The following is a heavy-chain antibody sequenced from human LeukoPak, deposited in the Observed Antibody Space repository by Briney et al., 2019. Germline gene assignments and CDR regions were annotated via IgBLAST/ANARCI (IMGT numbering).Heavy chain of an antibody. D-gene: IGHD2-2*01. CDR2: ISGSSGST. CDR3: AKVPIPIVVVPAAIVYGMDV. J-gene: IGHJ6*02. Sequence: GGSLRLSCAASGFTFSSYAMSWVRQAPGKGLEWVSAISGSSGSTYYADSVKGRFTISRDNSTNTLYLQMNSLRAEDTAVYYCAKVPIPIVVVPAAIVYGMDVWGQGTTVTVSS. CDR1: GFTFSSYA. V-gene: IGHV3-23*01.